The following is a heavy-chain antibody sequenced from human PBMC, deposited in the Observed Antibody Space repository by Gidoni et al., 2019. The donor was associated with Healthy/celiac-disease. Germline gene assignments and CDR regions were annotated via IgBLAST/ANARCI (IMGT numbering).Heavy chain of an antibody. CDR2: ISYDGSNK. J-gene: IGHJ6*02. D-gene: IGHD2-15*01. CDR1: GFTFRSYA. CDR3: ARDLLYCSGGSCYSGGMDV. Sequence: QVQLVESGGGVVQPGRSLRLSCAASGFTFRSYAMHWVRQAPGKGLEWVAVISYDGSNKYYADSVKGRFTISRDNSKNTLYLQMNSLRAEDTAVYYCARDLLYCSGGSCYSGGMDVWGQGTTVTVSS. V-gene: IGHV3-30-3*01.